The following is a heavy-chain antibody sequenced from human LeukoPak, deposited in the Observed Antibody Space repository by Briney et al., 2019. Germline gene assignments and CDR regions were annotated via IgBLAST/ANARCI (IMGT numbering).Heavy chain of an antibody. Sequence: PGGSLRLSCAASGFTFSSYWMSWVRQAPGKGLEWVANIKQDGSEKYYVDSVKGRFTISRDNAKNSLYLQMNSLRAEDTAVYYCARDGGKFGELLRGVYWGQGTLVTVSS. D-gene: IGHD1-26*01. CDR3: ARDGGKFGELLRGVY. CDR2: IKQDGSEK. CDR1: GFTFSSYW. V-gene: IGHV3-7*01. J-gene: IGHJ4*02.